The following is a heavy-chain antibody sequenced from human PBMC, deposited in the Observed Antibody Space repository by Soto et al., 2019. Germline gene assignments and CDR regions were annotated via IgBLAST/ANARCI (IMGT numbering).Heavy chain of an antibody. V-gene: IGHV4-59*01. CDR3: ARADILSGYYYYGMDV. CDR1: GGSIISYY. Sequence: PSETLSLTCTVSGGSIISYYWSWILQPPWKGLEWIGYIYYSGSTNYNPSLKSRVTISVDTSKNQFSLKLSSVTAADTAVYYCARADILSGYYYYGMDVWGQGTTVTVSS. J-gene: IGHJ6*02. CDR2: IYYSGST. D-gene: IGHD3-9*01.